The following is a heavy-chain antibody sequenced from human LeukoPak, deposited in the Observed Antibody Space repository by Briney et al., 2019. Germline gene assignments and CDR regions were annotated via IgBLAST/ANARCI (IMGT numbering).Heavy chain of an antibody. V-gene: IGHV1-24*01. Sequence: ASVKVSCKVSGYTLTELSMHWVRQAPGKGLEWMGGFDPEDGETIYAQKFQRRVTMTEDTSTDTAYMELSSLRSEDTAVYYCATVVIPGGSYWRIHFDYWGQGTLVTVSS. CDR1: GYTLTELS. J-gene: IGHJ4*02. D-gene: IGHD1-26*01. CDR3: ATVVIPGGSYWRIHFDY. CDR2: FDPEDGET.